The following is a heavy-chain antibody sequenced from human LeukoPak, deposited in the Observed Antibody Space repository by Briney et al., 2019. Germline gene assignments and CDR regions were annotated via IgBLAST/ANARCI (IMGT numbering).Heavy chain of an antibody. CDR2: IYYSGST. J-gene: IGHJ4*02. V-gene: IGHV4-39*01. CDR1: GGSISSSSYY. Sequence: SETLSLTCTVSGGSISSSSYYWGWIRQPPGKGLEWIGSIYYSGSTYYNPSLKSRVTISVDTSKNQFSLKLSSVTAADTAVYYCARHTRVFCQRYFDYWGQGTLVTVSS. D-gene: IGHD3-9*01. CDR3: ARHTRVFCQRYFDY.